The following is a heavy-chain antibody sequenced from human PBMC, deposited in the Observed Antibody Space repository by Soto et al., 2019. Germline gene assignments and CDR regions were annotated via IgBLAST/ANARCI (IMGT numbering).Heavy chain of an antibody. CDR1: GGTFSSYT. J-gene: IGHJ4*02. D-gene: IGHD2-2*02. CDR2: IIPILGIA. V-gene: IGHV1-69*02. CDR3: ASEVHCSSTGCYNFDY. Sequence: QVQLVQSGAEVKKPGSSVKVSCKASGGTFSSYTISWVRQAPGQGLEWMGRIIPILGIANYAQKFQGRVTITADKSTSTAYMELSSLRSEDTAVYYCASEVHCSSTGCYNFDYWGQGTLVTVSS.